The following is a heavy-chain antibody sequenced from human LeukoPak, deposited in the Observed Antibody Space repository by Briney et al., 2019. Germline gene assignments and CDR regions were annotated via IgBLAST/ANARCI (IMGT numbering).Heavy chain of an antibody. Sequence: ASVKVSCKASGYTFTSYDINWVRQATGQGLEWMGWMNPNTGNTGYAQKFQGGVTMTRDTSIRTAYMELSSLRSEDTAIYYCARLSETPDYYDSSVYSHLGYWGQGTLVTVSP. CDR2: MNPNTGNT. D-gene: IGHD3-22*01. CDR1: GYTFTSYD. J-gene: IGHJ4*02. V-gene: IGHV1-8*01. CDR3: ARLSETPDYYDSSVYSHLGY.